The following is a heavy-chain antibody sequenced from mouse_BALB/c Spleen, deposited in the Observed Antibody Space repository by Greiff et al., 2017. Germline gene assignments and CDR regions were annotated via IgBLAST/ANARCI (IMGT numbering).Heavy chain of an antibody. J-gene: IGHJ4*01. Sequence: EVKLQESGPGLVKPSQSLSLTCSVTGYSITSGYYWNWIRQFPGNKLEWMGYISYDGSNNYNPSLKNRISITRDTSKNQFFLKLNSVTTEDTATYYCARDPITTVVDYAMDYWGQGTSVTVSS. CDR2: ISYDGSN. V-gene: IGHV3-6*02. CDR1: GYSITSGYY. D-gene: IGHD1-1*01. CDR3: ARDPITTVVDYAMDY.